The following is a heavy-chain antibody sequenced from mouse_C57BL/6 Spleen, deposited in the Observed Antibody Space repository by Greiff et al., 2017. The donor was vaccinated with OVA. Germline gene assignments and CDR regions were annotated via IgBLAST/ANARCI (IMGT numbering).Heavy chain of an antibody. CDR2: IYPRSGNT. CDR1: GYTFTSYG. CDR3: ASENYGSPFDY. J-gene: IGHJ2*01. V-gene: IGHV1-81*01. Sequence: QVHVKQSGAELARPGASVKLSCKASGYTFTSYGISWVKQRTGQGLEWIGEIYPRSGNTYYNEKFKGKATLTADKSSSTAYMELRSLTSEDSAVYFCASENYGSPFDYWGQGTTLTVSS. D-gene: IGHD1-1*01.